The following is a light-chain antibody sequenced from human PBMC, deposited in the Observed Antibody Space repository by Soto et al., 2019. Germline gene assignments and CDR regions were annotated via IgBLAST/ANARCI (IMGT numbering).Light chain of an antibody. CDR3: QHYNTQSIT. Sequence: DIQMIQSPSTLSASVGDRITITCRASENILKFLAWYQQRSGSAPNLLIYAASDLESGVPSRFSGSGSGTEVTLTIDNLQPNDSATYYCQHYNTQSITFGGGTKVDVK. CDR1: ENILKF. J-gene: IGKJ4*01. V-gene: IGKV1-5*01. CDR2: AAS.